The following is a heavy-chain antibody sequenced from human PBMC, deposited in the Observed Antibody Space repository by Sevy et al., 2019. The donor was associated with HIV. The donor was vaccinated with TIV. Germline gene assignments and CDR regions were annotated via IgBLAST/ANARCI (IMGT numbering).Heavy chain of an antibody. Sequence: ASVKVSCKASGYTFTSYGSSWVRQAPGQGLEWMGWISAYNGNTNYAQTLQGRVTMTTDTSTSTAYMELRSLRSDDTAVYYCARLNDSSGYYYYYYYYGMDVWGQGTTVTVSS. CDR3: ARLNDSSGYYYYYYYYGMDV. V-gene: IGHV1-18*01. D-gene: IGHD3-22*01. CDR2: ISAYNGNT. J-gene: IGHJ6*02. CDR1: GYTFTSYG.